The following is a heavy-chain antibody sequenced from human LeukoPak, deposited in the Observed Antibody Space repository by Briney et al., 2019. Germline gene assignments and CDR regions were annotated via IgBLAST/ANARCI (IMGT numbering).Heavy chain of an antibody. CDR2: ISYDGSNK. Sequence: GGSLRLSCAASGSTFSSYGMHWVRQAPGKGLEWVAVISYDGSNKYYADSVKGRFTISRDNSKNTLYLQMNSLRAEDTAVYYCAKPAVAGPTTYYFDYWGQGTLVTVSS. J-gene: IGHJ4*02. CDR3: AKPAVAGPTTYYFDY. D-gene: IGHD6-19*01. V-gene: IGHV3-30*18. CDR1: GSTFSSYG.